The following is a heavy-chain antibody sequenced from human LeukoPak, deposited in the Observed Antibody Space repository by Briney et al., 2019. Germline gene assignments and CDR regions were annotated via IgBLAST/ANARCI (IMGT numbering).Heavy chain of an antibody. V-gene: IGHV3-23*01. CDR3: AKGNCRDTSCYSDY. CDR1: GFTFSSYA. J-gene: IGHJ4*02. D-gene: IGHD2-2*02. CDR2: ISGSGGST. Sequence: GGSLRLSCAASGFTFSSYAMRWVRQAPGKGLEWVSGISGSGGSTYYADSVKGRFTIARDNSKNTLYLQMNSLRAEDTAVYYCAKGNCRDTSCYSDYWGQGTLVTVSS.